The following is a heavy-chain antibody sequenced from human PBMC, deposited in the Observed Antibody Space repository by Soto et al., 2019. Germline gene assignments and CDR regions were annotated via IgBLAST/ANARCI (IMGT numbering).Heavy chain of an antibody. CDR2: IIPIFGTA. CDR1: GGTFSSYA. D-gene: IGHD5-12*01. Sequence: SVKVSCKASGGTFSSYAISWVRQAPGQGLEWMGGIIPIFGTANYAQKFQGRVTITADKSTSTAYMELSSLRSEDTAVYYCAGFLGIVATITDYYYGMDVWGQGTTVTV. V-gene: IGHV1-69*06. CDR3: AGFLGIVATITDYYYGMDV. J-gene: IGHJ6*02.